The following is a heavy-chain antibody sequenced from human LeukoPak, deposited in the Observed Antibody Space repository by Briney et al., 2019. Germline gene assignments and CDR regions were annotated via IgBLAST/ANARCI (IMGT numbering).Heavy chain of an antibody. CDR2: ISAYNGNT. CDR1: GYTFTIYG. D-gene: IGHD5-12*01. V-gene: IGHV1-18*01. Sequence: ASVKVSCKASGYTFTIYGISWVRQAPGQGLEWMGWISAYNGNTNYAQKLQGRVTMTTDTSTSTAYMELRSLRSEDTAVYYCARGRGYSGYDALGYWGQGTLVTVSS. CDR3: ARGRGYSGYDALGY. J-gene: IGHJ4*02.